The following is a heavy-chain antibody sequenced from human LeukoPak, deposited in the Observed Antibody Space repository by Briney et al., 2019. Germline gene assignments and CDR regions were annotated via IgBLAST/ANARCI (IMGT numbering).Heavy chain of an antibody. V-gene: IGHV3-23*01. CDR3: AKEGDTAMVAYYFDY. J-gene: IGHJ4*02. CDR1: GFTFSSYA. CDR2: ISGSGGST. D-gene: IGHD5-18*01. Sequence: GSLRLSCAASGFTFSSYAMSWVRQAPGKGLEWVSAISGSGGSTYYTGSVKGRFTISRDNSKNTLYLQMNSLRAEDTAVYYCAKEGDTAMVAYYFDYWGQGTLVTVSS.